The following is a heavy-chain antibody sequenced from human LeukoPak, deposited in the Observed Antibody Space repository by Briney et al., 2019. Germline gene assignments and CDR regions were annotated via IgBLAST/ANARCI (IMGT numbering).Heavy chain of an antibody. J-gene: IGHJ3*02. CDR1: GGSISSSSYY. V-gene: IGHV4-39*07. Sequence: PSETLSLTCTVSGGSISSSSYYWGWIRQPPGKGLEWIGSIYYSGSTYYNPSLKSRVTISVDTSKNQFSLKLSSVTAADTAVYYCARRTGYSSRRGDIWGQGTMVTVSS. D-gene: IGHD6-13*01. CDR3: ARRTGYSSRRGDI. CDR2: IYYSGST.